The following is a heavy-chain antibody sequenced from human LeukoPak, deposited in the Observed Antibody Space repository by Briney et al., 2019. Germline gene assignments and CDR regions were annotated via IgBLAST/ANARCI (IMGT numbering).Heavy chain of an antibody. V-gene: IGHV4-61*02. J-gene: IGHJ3*02. D-gene: IGHD5/OR15-5a*01. CDR1: SGSISSGSYY. CDR2: IYTSGST. Sequence: SETLSLTCTVSSGSISSGSYYWSWIRQPAGKGLEWIGRIYTSGSTNYNPSLKSRVTISVDTSKNQFSLKLSSVTTADTAVYYCARGLGAFDIWGQGTMVTVSS. CDR3: ARGLGAFDI.